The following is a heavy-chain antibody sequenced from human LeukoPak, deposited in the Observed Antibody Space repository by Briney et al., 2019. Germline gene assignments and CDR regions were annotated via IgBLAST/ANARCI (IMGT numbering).Heavy chain of an antibody. D-gene: IGHD6-19*01. CDR1: GGPFSGYY. V-gene: IGHV4-34*01. Sequence: PSETLSLTCAVYGGPFSGYYWSWIRQPPGKGLEWIGEINHSGSTNYNPSLKSRVTISVDTSKNQFSLKLSSVTAADTAVYYCARFRPQWLVRGGFDYWGQGTLVTVSS. J-gene: IGHJ4*02. CDR2: INHSGST. CDR3: ARFRPQWLVRGGFDY.